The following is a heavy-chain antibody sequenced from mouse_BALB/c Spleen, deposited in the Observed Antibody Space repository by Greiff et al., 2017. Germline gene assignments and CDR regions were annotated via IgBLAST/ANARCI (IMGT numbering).Heavy chain of an antibody. Sequence: EVQRVESGPGLVKPSQSLSLTCSVTGYSITSGYYWNWLRQFPGNKLEWMGYISYDGSNNYNPSLKNRISITRDTSKNQFFLKLNSVTTEDTATYYCAKFSLHYYGSSLGYYFDYWGQGTTLTVSS. CDR1: GYSITSGYY. D-gene: IGHD1-1*01. CDR3: AKFSLHYYGSSLGYYFDY. J-gene: IGHJ2*01. V-gene: IGHV3-6*02. CDR2: ISYDGSN.